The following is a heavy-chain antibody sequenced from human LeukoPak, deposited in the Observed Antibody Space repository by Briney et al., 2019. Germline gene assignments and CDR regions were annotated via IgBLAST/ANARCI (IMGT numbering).Heavy chain of an antibody. CDR1: GFTFSSYA. CDR3: AKRRGLELLYYYYMDV. J-gene: IGHJ6*03. CDR2: ISGSGGST. Sequence: GGSLRLSCAASGFTFSSYAMSWVRQAPGKGLEWVSAISGSGGSTYYADSVKGRFTIARDNSKNTLYLQMNSLRAEDTAVYYCAKRRGLELLYYYYMDVWGKGTTVTVSS. D-gene: IGHD1-7*01. V-gene: IGHV3-23*01.